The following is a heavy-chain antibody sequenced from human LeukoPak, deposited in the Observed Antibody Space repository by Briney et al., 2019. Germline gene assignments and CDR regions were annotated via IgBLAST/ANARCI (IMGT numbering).Heavy chain of an antibody. Sequence: ASVKVSCKASGYTLTDYYIHWVRQAPGQDLEWMGFIIPHSGGTSYEQKFQGRVTMTRDMSIGTFYMELSSLRSDDTAVYYCSTEDKYCTTPNCSAYWGQGTLVTVSS. V-gene: IGHV1-2*02. CDR1: GYTLTDYY. CDR3: STEDKYCTTPNCSAY. J-gene: IGHJ4*02. CDR2: IIPHSGGT. D-gene: IGHD2-8*01.